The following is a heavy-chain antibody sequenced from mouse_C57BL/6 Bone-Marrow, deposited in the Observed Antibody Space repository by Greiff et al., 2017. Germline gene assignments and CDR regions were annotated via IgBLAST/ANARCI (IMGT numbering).Heavy chain of an antibody. CDR2: IDPENGDT. Sequence: LVESGAELVRPGASVKLSCTASGFNIKDDYMHWVKQRPEQGLEWIGWIDPENGDTEYASKFQGKATITADTSSNTAYLQLSSLTSEDTAVYYCTTDKYYFDYWGQGTTLTVSS. J-gene: IGHJ2*01. CDR1: GFNIKDDY. V-gene: IGHV14-4*01. CDR3: TTDKYYFDY.